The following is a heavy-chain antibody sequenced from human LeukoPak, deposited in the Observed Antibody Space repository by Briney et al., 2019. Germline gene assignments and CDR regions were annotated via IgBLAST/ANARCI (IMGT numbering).Heavy chain of an antibody. V-gene: IGHV3-74*01. J-gene: IGHJ4*02. CDR2: IRSDGSST. Sequence: LPGGSLRLSCAASGFTFSSYWMHWVRQAPGKGLVWVSRIRSDGSSTTYADSVKGRFTISRDNTKNTLYLQMNSLRADDTAVYYRARDDYNRHWGQGTLVTVSS. CDR1: GFTFSSYW. D-gene: IGHD4-11*01. CDR3: ARDDYNRH.